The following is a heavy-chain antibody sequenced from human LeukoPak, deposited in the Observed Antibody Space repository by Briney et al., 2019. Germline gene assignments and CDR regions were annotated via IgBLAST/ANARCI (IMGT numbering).Heavy chain of an antibody. J-gene: IGHJ4*02. CDR3: ARFESITMVRGVIGYFDY. CDR1: GGSISSSSYY. CDR2: IYYSGST. V-gene: IGHV4-39*07. Sequence: SETLSLTCTVSGGSISSSSYYWGWIRQPPGKGLEWIGSIYYSGSTYYNPSLKSRVTISVDTSKNQFSLKLSSVTAADTAVYYCARFESITMVRGVIGYFDYWGQGTLVTVSS. D-gene: IGHD3-10*01.